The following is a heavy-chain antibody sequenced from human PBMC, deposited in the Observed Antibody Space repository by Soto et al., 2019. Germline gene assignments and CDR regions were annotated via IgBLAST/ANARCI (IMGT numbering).Heavy chain of an antibody. CDR1: GGSISSYY. V-gene: IGHV4-4*07. D-gene: IGHD3-22*01. CDR2: IYTSGST. Sequence: SETLSLTCTVSGGSISSYYWSWIRQPAGKGLEWIGRIYTSGSTNYNPSLKSRVTMSVDTSKNQFSLKLSSVTAADTAVYYCARDRDYYDSSGYFDYWGQGTLVTVSS. J-gene: IGHJ4*02. CDR3: ARDRDYYDSSGYFDY.